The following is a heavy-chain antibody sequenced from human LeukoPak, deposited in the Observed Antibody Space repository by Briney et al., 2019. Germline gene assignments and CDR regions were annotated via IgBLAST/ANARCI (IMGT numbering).Heavy chain of an antibody. J-gene: IGHJ3*02. CDR3: ARQSDYYDSSGYFLNAFDI. CDR2: IYPGDSDT. CDR1: GYSFTSYW. V-gene: IGHV5-51*01. D-gene: IGHD3-22*01. Sequence: GESLKISCKGSGYSFTSYWIGWVRQMPGKGLEWMGIIYPGDSDTRYSPSFQGQVTISADKSISTAYLQWSSLKASDTAMYYCARQSDYYDSSGYFLNAFDIWGQGTMVTVSS.